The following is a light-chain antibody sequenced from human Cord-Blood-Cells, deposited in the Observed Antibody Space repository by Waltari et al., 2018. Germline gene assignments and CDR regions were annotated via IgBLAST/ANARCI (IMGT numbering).Light chain of an antibody. Sequence: QSALTQPASVSGSPGQSITISCTGTSSDVGSYNLVSWYQQHPGKAPKLMIYEGSKRPSGFSNRLAGSQSGNTASLTISGLQAEDEADYYCCSYAGSNVVFGGGTKLTVL. CDR1: SSDVGSYNL. V-gene: IGLV2-23*01. J-gene: IGLJ2*01. CDR3: CSYAGSNVV. CDR2: EGS.